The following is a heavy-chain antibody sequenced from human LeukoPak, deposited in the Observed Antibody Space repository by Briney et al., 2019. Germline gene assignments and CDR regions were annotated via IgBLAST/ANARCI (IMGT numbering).Heavy chain of an antibody. J-gene: IGHJ4*02. CDR2: IYSGGST. CDR1: GLTVSRNY. V-gene: IGHV3-53*01. CDR3: ARVGGH. Sequence: GGSLRLSCAASGLTVSRNYMSWVRQAPGKGLESVSVIYSGGSTYYAESVRGRFTISRDNSKNTLYLQMNSLRVEDTAVYYCARVGGHWGQGTLVTVSS. D-gene: IGHD3-10*01.